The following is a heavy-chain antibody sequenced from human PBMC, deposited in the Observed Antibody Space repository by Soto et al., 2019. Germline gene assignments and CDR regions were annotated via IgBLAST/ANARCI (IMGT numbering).Heavy chain of an antibody. CDR2: ISSSGNTI. CDR1: GFTFSDYY. D-gene: IGHD1-26*01. J-gene: IGHJ4*02. CDR3: AKMSSEKYYEPVFY. V-gene: IGHV3-11*01. Sequence: QVQLGESGGGLVQTSGSLRIACVASGFTFSDYYMSWVRQAPGKGLEWVSYISSSGNTIYYADSVKGRFTISRDNAKNVVYLQMNSLRAEVTALYFCAKMSSEKYYEPVFYWGQGNLVTVSS.